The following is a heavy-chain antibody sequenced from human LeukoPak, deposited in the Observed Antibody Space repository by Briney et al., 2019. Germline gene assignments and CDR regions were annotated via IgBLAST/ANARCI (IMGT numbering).Heavy chain of an antibody. Sequence: GGSLRLSCAASGFTFDDYATHWVRQAPVKGLEWVSLISGDGGSTYYADSVKGRFTISRDNSKTSLYLQMNSLRTEDTALYYCAKDAPGWYDAFDIWGQGTMVTVSS. D-gene: IGHD6-19*01. V-gene: IGHV3-43*02. J-gene: IGHJ3*02. CDR2: ISGDGGST. CDR3: AKDAPGWYDAFDI. CDR1: GFTFDDYA.